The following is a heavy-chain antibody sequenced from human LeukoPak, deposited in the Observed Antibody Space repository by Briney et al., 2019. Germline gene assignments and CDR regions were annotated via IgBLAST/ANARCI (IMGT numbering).Heavy chain of an antibody. J-gene: IGHJ4*02. CDR2: ISATADYQ. CDR1: GFTFSSFS. Sequence: GGSLRLSCAASGFTFSSFSMNWVRQAPGKGLEWVSFISATADYQHYADSVKGRFTISRDNAKNSLYVQMNNLRAEDTAVYYCARDHYWGQGTLVTVSS. V-gene: IGHV3-21*01. CDR3: ARDHY.